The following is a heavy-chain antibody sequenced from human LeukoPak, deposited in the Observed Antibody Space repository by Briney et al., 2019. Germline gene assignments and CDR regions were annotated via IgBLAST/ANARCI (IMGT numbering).Heavy chain of an antibody. CDR1: GFSFSSYW. CDR3: ARDPGWSSFDI. D-gene: IGHD2-15*01. V-gene: IGHV3-7*01. CDR2: IKQDGGSK. Sequence: GGSLRHSCVASGFSFSSYWMSWVRQAPGKGLAFVANIKQDGGSKNYVDSVKGRFTISRDNAENSLYLQMSSLRAEDTALYYCARDPGWSSFDIWGQGIMVTVSS. J-gene: IGHJ3*02.